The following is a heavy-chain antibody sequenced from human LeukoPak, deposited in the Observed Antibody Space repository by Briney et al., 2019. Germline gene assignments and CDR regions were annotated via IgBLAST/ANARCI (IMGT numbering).Heavy chain of an antibody. D-gene: IGHD3-10*01. CDR2: ISSSGSTI. J-gene: IGHJ5*02. CDR3: ARDRGDYYGSGSYLQTYNWFDP. CDR1: GFIFSDYY. Sequence: GGSLRLSCAASGFIFSDYYMSWIRQAPGKGLEWVSYISSSGSTIYYADSVKGRFTISRDNAKNSLYLQMNSLRAEDTAVYYCARDRGDYYGSGSYLQTYNWFDPWGQGTLVTVSS. V-gene: IGHV3-11*04.